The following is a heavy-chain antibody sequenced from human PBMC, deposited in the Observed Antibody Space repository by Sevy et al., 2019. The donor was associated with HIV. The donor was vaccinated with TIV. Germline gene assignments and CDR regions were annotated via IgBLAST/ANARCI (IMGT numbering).Heavy chain of an antibody. D-gene: IGHD5-12*01. Sequence: GGSLRLSCAASGFTFSSYAMSWVRQAPGKGLEWVSAISGTGGRTYYADSVKGRFTISRDNSKNTLYLQLNSLRAEDTAVYYCAKVTPHIVATIIEYASDIWGQGTMVTVSS. CDR2: ISGTGGRT. V-gene: IGHV3-23*01. CDR3: AKVTPHIVATIIEYASDI. CDR1: GFTFSSYA. J-gene: IGHJ3*02.